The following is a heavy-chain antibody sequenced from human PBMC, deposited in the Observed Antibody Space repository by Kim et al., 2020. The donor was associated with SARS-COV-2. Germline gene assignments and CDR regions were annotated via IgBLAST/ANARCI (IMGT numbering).Heavy chain of an antibody. CDR1: GYTFTSYA. V-gene: IGHV1-3*01. CDR2: INAGNGNT. J-gene: IGHJ4*02. D-gene: IGHD3-3*01. Sequence: ASVKVSCKASGYTFTSYAMHWVRQAPGQRLEWMGWINAGNGNTKYPQKFQGRVTITRDTSASTAYMELSSLRSEDTAVYYCARSGGYDFGTRSFDYWGQG. CDR3: ARSGGYDFGTRSFDY.